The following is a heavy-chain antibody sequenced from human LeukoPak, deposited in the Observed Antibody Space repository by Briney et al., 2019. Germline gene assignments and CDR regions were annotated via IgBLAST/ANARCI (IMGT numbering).Heavy chain of an antibody. CDR1: GYTFTSYD. Sequence: ASVKVSCKASGYTFTSYDINWVRQATGQGLEWMGWMNPNSGNIGYAQTFQGRVTITWNTSISTAYMELSSLRSDDTAVYYCAREGFDVWGQGTMVTVSS. J-gene: IGHJ3*01. CDR2: MNPNSGNI. CDR3: AREGFDV. V-gene: IGHV1-8*03.